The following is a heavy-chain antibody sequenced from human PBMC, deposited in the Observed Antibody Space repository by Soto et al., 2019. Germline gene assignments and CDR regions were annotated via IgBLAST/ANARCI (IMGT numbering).Heavy chain of an antibody. J-gene: IGHJ6*02. D-gene: IGHD3-10*01. CDR3: AHRKSSYYGSENTYYYGMDV. CDR2: IYWTDDK. Sequence: QITLKESVPTLVNPTQTLTLTCTFSGFSLSTSGLGVAWIRQPPEKALEWLAVIYWTDDKRYSPSLKSRLTITKDTSKTQVVLTMTDMDPVDTATYYGAHRKSSYYGSENTYYYGMDVWGQGTTVTVSS. CDR1: GFSLSTSGLG. V-gene: IGHV2-5*01.